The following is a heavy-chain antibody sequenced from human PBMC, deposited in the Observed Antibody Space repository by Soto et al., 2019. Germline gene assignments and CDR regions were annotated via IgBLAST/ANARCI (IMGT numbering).Heavy chain of an antibody. CDR1: GFTFTTRA. V-gene: IGHV3-23*01. Sequence: EVQLLESGGGLVQPGGSLRLSCAASGFTFTTRAMSWVRQAPGKGLQWVSGISGSGTTTYYSDSVKGRLTISRVNSKNTLYLQMNSLRAEDTAVYYCAKDTSGGGDYWGQGTLVTVSS. J-gene: IGHJ4*02. CDR3: AKDTSGGGDY. CDR2: ISGSGTTT. D-gene: IGHD3-3*01.